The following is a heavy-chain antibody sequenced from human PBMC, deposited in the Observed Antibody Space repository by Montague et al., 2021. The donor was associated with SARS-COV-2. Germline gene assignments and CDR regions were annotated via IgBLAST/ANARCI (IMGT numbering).Heavy chain of an antibody. CDR2: IKQDGSEK. J-gene: IGHJ5*02. D-gene: IGHD4-17*01. V-gene: IGHV3-7*03. Sequence: SLRLSCAASGFTFSSYWMSWVRQAPGKGLEWVANIKQDGSEKYYVDSVKGRFTISRDNAKNSLYLQMNSLRAEDTAVYYCARDRIKYGPYNWFDPGGQGTLVTVSS. CDR1: GFTFSSYW. CDR3: ARDRIKYGPYNWFDP.